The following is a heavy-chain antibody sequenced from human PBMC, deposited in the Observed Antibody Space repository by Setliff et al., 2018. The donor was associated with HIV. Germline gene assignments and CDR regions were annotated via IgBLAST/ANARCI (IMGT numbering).Heavy chain of an antibody. Sequence: PGGSLRLSCAASGFRFTRYWMNWVRQAPGKGLEWVSYMTASGSNIYYADSVKGRFTISRDNAKNSLYLQMNSLRAEDTAIYYCARDDPAGGIDFWGQGTLVTVSS. D-gene: IGHD1-26*01. CDR2: MTASGSNI. V-gene: IGHV3-48*04. CDR1: GFRFTRYW. CDR3: ARDDPAGGIDF. J-gene: IGHJ4*02.